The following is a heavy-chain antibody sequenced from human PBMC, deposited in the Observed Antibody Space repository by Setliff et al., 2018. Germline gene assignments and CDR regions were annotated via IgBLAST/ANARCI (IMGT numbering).Heavy chain of an antibody. J-gene: IGHJ3*02. CDR1: GFTFSRYD. CDR3: ARGGDAYNQNASDI. D-gene: IGHD1-1*01. CDR2: IGTVGHT. V-gene: IGHV3-13*01. Sequence: PGGSLRLSCAASGFTFSRYDMHWFRQGTGKRLEWVSAIGTVGHTYYPDSVKGRFTISRENARNSLYLQMNSLRAGDTAVYYCARGGDAYNQNASDIWGRGTMVTVSS.